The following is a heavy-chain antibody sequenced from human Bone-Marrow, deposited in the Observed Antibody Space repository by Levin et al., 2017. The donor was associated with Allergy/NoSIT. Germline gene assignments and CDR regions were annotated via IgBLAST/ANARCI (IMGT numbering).Heavy chain of an antibody. V-gene: IGHV1-45*02. CDR1: GYIFTYRY. CDR2: ITPYNGYT. J-gene: IGHJ3*02. D-gene: IGHD7-27*01. CDR3: ARSALRGDDNAFHM. Sequence: ASVKVSCKASGYIFTYRYLHWVRQAPGQAVEWMGCITPYNGYTKYAQKFQDRLTITRNPSLDPIYMELRGLKSDDTAMYYCARSALRGDDNAFHMWGQGTMVTVSS.